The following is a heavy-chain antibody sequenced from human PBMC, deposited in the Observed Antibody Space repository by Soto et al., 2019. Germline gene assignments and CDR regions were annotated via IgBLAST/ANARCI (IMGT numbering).Heavy chain of an antibody. CDR1: GGSISSYY. CDR2: IYYSGST. J-gene: IGHJ4*02. CDR3: ARRYCGNLDY. Sequence: PSETLSLTCTVSGGSISSYYWSWIRQPPGKGLEWIGYIYYSGSTNYNPSLKSRVTISVDTSKNQFSLKLSSVTAADTAVYYCARRYCGNLDYWGQGTLVTVSS. D-gene: IGHD2-21*01. V-gene: IGHV4-59*08.